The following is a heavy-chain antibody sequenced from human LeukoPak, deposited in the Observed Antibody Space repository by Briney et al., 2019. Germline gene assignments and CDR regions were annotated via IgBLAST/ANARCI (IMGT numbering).Heavy chain of an antibody. J-gene: IGHJ5*02. CDR1: GGSISSYY. CDR3: ARELKPGMPAPYNWFDP. CDR2: IYTSGST. D-gene: IGHD2-2*01. Sequence: SETLSLTCTVPGGSISSYYWSWIRQPAGKGLEWIGRIYTSGSTNYNPSLKSRVTMSVDTSKNQFSLKLSSVTAADTAVYYCARELKPGMPAPYNWFDPWGQGTLVTVSS. V-gene: IGHV4-4*07.